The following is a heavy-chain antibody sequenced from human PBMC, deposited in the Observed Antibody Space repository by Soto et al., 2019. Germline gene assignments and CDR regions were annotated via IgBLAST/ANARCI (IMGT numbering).Heavy chain of an antibody. D-gene: IGHD3-22*01. CDR3: ARLDGNSYDSSGYYYYYYGMDV. J-gene: IGHJ6*02. Sequence: QVQLVESGGGLVKPGGSLRLSCAASGFTFSDYHMSWIRQAPGKGLEWVSYISSSGSTIYYADSVKGRFTISRDNAKNSLYLQMNSLRAEDTAVYYCARLDGNSYDSSGYYYYYYGMDVWGQGTTVTVSS. CDR2: ISSSGSTI. V-gene: IGHV3-11*01. CDR1: GFTFSDYH.